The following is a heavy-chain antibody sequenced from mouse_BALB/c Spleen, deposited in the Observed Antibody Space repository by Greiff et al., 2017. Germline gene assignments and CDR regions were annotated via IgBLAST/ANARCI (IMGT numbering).Heavy chain of an antibody. V-gene: IGHV3-2*02. CDR2: ISYSGST. CDR1: GYSITSDYA. D-gene: IGHD2-14*01. CDR3: ARWYDVNYYAMDY. Sequence: VQLQQSGPGLVKPSQSLSLTCTVTGYSITSDYAWNWIRQFPGNKLEWMGYISYSGSTSYNPSLKSRISITRDTSKNQFFLQLNSVTTEDTATYYCARWYDVNYYAMDYWGQGTSVTVSS. J-gene: IGHJ4*01.